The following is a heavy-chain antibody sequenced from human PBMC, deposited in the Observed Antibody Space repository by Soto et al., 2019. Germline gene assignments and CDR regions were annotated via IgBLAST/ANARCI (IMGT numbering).Heavy chain of an antibody. Sequence: PGGSLRLSCAASGLPVSDNYMAWFRQVPGKGLEWVSFIYRSGATFYADSVKGRFTISRDNFKNTLYLEMNSLRVGDTAVYYCAKLNTTLVDHFDCWGQGTLVTVS. J-gene: IGHJ4*02. CDR3: AKLNTTLVDHFDC. CDR2: IYRSGAT. V-gene: IGHV3-53*01. D-gene: IGHD5-18*01. CDR1: GLPVSDNY.